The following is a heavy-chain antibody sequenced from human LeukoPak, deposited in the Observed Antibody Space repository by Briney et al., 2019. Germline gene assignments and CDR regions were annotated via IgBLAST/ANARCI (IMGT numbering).Heavy chain of an antibody. CDR3: ARPGTGWYRVYFDY. J-gene: IGHJ4*02. V-gene: IGHV3-48*03. CDR2: ISSSGNTI. CDR1: GFTFSSYE. Sequence: PGGCLRLSCAASGFTFSSYEMNWVRQAPGKGLEWVSYISSSGNTIYYADSVKGRFTISRDNAKNSLYLQMNSLRAEDTAVYYCARPGTGWYRVYFDYWGQGTLVTVSS. D-gene: IGHD6-19*01.